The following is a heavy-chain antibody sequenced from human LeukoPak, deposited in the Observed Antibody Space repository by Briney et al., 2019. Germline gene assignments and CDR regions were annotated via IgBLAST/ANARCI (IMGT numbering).Heavy chain of an antibody. V-gene: IGHV4-59*01. CDR1: GGSISSYY. J-gene: IGHJ1*01. Sequence: SETLSLTCTVSGGSISSYYWSWIRQPPGKGLEWIGYIYYSGSTNYNPSLKSRVTISVDTSKNQFSLKLSSVTAADTAVYYCARGGYGGKRYFQHWVQGTLVTVSS. CDR2: IYYSGST. CDR3: ARGGYGGKRYFQH. D-gene: IGHD4-23*01.